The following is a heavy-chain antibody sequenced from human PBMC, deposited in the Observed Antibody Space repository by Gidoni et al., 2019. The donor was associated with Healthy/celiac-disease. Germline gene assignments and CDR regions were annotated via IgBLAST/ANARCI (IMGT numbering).Heavy chain of an antibody. J-gene: IGHJ4*02. D-gene: IGHD2-15*01. CDR3: ASWSLPQV. Sequence: EVQLVESGGGLVKPGGSLRLSCTASGFTFSSYSMNWVRQAPGKGLEWVSYISSSRSYIYYADSGKGRFTISRDNAKNSLFLQMNSLRAEDTAVYYCASWSLPQVGGQGTLVTVSS. CDR2: ISSSRSYI. V-gene: IGHV3-21*01. CDR1: GFTFSSYS.